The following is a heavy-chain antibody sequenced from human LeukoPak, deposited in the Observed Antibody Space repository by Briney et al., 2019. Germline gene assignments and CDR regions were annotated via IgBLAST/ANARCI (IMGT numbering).Heavy chain of an antibody. V-gene: IGHV3-23*01. CDR2: ISGSGGST. Sequence: HSGGSLRLSCAASGFSYSAYAMTWVRQAPGKGLEWVSAISGSGGSTYYADSVKGRFTMSRDNSRSALHLQMNSLRAEDTAVYYCAKEAVAGSNFDYWGQGTLVTVSS. D-gene: IGHD6-19*01. CDR1: GFSYSAYA. J-gene: IGHJ4*02. CDR3: AKEAVAGSNFDY.